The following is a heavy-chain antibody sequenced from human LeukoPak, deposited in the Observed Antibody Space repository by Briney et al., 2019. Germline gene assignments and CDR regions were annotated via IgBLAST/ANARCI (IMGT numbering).Heavy chain of an antibody. CDR2: IHSGGRT. CDR1: GGSISGDY. V-gene: IGHV4-59*01. D-gene: IGHD3-22*01. Sequence: SETLSLTCTVSGGSISGDYWSWIRQSPGKGLEWIAYIHSGGRTSYNPSLKSRVTISVETSKNEFSLKVTSVNAADTAVYYCARASQYYYDSSGYFWYFDLWGRGTLVTVSS. J-gene: IGHJ2*01. CDR3: ARASQYYYDSSGYFWYFDL.